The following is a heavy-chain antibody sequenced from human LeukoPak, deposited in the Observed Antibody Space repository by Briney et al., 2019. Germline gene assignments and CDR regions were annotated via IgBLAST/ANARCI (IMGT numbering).Heavy chain of an antibody. V-gene: IGHV4-39*01. D-gene: IGHD1-1*01. CDR3: ARWDNWNDDY. J-gene: IGHJ4*02. Sequence: SETLSPTCTVSGGSISSSSYYWGWIRQPPGKGLEWIGSIYYSGSTYYNPSLKSRVTISVDTSKNQFSLKLSSVTAADTAVYYCARWDNWNDDYWGQGTLVTVSS. CDR1: GGSISSSSYY. CDR2: IYYSGST.